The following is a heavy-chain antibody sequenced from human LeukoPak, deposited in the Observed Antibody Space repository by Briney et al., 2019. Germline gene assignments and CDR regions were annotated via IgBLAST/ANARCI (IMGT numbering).Heavy chain of an antibody. D-gene: IGHD2-2*01. CDR2: INAGNGNT. CDR1: GYTFTSYA. J-gene: IGHJ6*04. CDR3: AREGRHIVVVPAADGMDV. V-gene: IGHV1-3*01. Sequence: ASVKVSCKASGYTFTSYAMHWVRQAPGQRLEWMGWINAGNGNTKYSQKFQGRVTITRDTSASTAYMELSSLRSEDTAVYYCAREGRHIVVVPAADGMDVWGKGTTVTVSS.